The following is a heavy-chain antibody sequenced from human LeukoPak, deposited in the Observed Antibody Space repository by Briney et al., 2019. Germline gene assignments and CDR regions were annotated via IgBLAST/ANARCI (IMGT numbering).Heavy chain of an antibody. V-gene: IGHV3-74*01. CDR2: LHSNGAFT. Sequence: GGSLRLSCSASGFTLSNYWMHWVRQAPGKGLVWVARLHSNGAFTTYADSVKGRSTISRDTAKNTLYLQMNSLRVEDTAVYYCARFVVVTAGDYWGQGTLVTVSS. D-gene: IGHD2-21*02. CDR3: ARFVVVTAGDY. CDR1: GFTLSNYW. J-gene: IGHJ4*01.